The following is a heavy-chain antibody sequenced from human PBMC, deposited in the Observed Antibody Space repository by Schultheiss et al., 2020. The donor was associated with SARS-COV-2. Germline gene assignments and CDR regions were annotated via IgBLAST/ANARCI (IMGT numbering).Heavy chain of an antibody. CDR1: GGSFSGYY. CDR2: IYHSGST. J-gene: IGHJ5*02. CDR3: ARDSGWRGSDP. V-gene: IGHV4-34*01. D-gene: IGHD6-19*01. Sequence: SETLSLTCAVYGGSFSGYYWSWIRQPPGKGLEWIGSIYHSGSTYYNPSLKSRVTISVDTSKNQFSLKLSSVTAADTAVYYCARDSGWRGSDPWGQGTLVTVSS.